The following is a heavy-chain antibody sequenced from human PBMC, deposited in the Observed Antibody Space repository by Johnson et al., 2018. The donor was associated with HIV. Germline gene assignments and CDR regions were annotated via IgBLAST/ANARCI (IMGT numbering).Heavy chain of an antibody. CDR2: ISYAGSNK. CDR3: ARDPFTQALDAFDI. J-gene: IGHJ3*02. CDR1: GFTFSNYA. Sequence: QVQLVESGGGVVQPGRSLRLSCAASGFTFSNYAMHWVRQAPGKGLEWVAVISYAGSNKYCADSVKGRFTISRDNSENTLYLQMNSLRPEDTAVYYCARDPFTQALDAFDIWGQGTMVTVSS. V-gene: IGHV3-30*04.